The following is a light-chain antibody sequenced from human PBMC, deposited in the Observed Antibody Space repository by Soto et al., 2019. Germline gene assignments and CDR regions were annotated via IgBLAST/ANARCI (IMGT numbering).Light chain of an antibody. V-gene: IGKV3-20*01. CDR2: GAS. Sequence: EIVLTQSTGTLSWSPGERATLSCRASQSVGSNYLAWYQQKTGQAPRILIFGASGRATGIPDRFSGSGYGTDFNLTISRLETEDFAVYDCQQYGSLSWTFGQGTKVDIK. J-gene: IGKJ1*01. CDR3: QQYGSLSWT. CDR1: QSVGSNY.